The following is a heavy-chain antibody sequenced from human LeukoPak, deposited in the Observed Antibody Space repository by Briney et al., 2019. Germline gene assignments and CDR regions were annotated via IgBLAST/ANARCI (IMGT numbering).Heavy chain of an antibody. J-gene: IGHJ6*04. Sequence: ASVKVSCKASGYTFTSYYMHWMRQAPGQGPEWMGWINPNSGGTNYAQKFQGRVTMTRDTSISTAYMELSRLRSDDTAVYYCARDHYDTSDLGVWGKGTTVTVSS. D-gene: IGHD3-9*01. V-gene: IGHV1-2*02. CDR1: GYTFTSYY. CDR3: ARDHYDTSDLGV. CDR2: INPNSGGT.